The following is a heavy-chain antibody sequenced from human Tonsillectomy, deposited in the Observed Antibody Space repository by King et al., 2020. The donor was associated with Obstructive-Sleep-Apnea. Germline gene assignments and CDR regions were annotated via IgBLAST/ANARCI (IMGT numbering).Heavy chain of an antibody. CDR1: GGSFSGFY. CDR2: INHSGIT. CDR3: AGDSSGYYYDPCFDY. D-gene: IGHD3-22*01. J-gene: IGHJ4*02. V-gene: IGHV4-34*01. Sequence: VQLQQWGAGLLKPSETLSLTCAVYGGSFSGFYWSWIRPPPGKGLEWIGEINHSGITNYNPSLKSRVTISLDTSKNQLSLKLSSVTAADTAVYYCAGDSSGYYYDPCFDYWGQGTLVTVSS.